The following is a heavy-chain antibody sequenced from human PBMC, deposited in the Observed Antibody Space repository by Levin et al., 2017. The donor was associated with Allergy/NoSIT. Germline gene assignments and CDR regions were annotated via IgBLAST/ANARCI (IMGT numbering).Heavy chain of an antibody. D-gene: IGHD5-24*01. CDR2: IWYDGSNK. V-gene: IGHV3-33*01. CDR1: GFTFSSYG. J-gene: IGHJ6*02. Sequence: GGSLRLSCAASGFTFSSYGMHWVRQAPGKGLEWVAVIWYDGSNKYYADSVKGRFTISRDNSKNTLYLQMNSLRAEDTAVYYCARDPGTRRWPPYGMDVWGQGTTVTVSS. CDR3: ARDPGTRRWPPYGMDV.